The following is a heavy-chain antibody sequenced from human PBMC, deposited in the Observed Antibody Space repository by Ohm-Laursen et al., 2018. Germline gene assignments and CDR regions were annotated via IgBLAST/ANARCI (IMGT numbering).Heavy chain of an antibody. D-gene: IGHD3-10*01. V-gene: IGHV3-23*01. CDR1: GFTFSSYA. CDR2: ISGSGGST. CDR3: TKGLSGGTGHGNWFDP. Sequence: SLRLSCTASGFTFSSYAMSWVRQAPGKGLEWVSAISGSGGSTYYADSVKGRFTISRDNSKNTLYLQMSSLRVEDTAVYYCTKGLSGGTGHGNWFDPWGQGTLVIVSS. J-gene: IGHJ5*02.